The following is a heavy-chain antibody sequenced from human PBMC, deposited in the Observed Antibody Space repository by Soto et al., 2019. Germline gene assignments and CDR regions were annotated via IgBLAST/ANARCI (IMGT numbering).Heavy chain of an antibody. V-gene: IGHV4-30-4*01. CDR3: ARVDSLYDFWSGYDYYYGMDV. D-gene: IGHD3-3*01. CDR1: GGSISSGVYY. Sequence: PSETLSRTCTVSGGSISSGVYYFGLILHPPEMGPEWFGYIYYSGSTYYNPSLKSRVTISVDTSKNQFSLKLSSVTAADTAVYYCARVDSLYDFWSGYDYYYGMDVWGQGTTVTVSS. J-gene: IGHJ6*02. CDR2: IYYSGST.